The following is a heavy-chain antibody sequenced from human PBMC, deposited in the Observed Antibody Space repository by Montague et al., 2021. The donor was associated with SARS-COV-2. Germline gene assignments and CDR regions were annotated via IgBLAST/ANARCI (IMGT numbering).Heavy chain of an antibody. J-gene: IGHJ2*01. Sequence: SETLSLTCSVSGDSISRYNWSWIRQSDGKGLEWIGRIYTGGYVNXNPALQSRVSMSVDTSKSQVSLNVTSVTAADTAVYYCARAIWHLDVWGRGILVTVSS. V-gene: IGHV4-4*07. CDR1: GDSISRYN. CDR3: ARAIWHLDV. CDR2: IYTGGYV.